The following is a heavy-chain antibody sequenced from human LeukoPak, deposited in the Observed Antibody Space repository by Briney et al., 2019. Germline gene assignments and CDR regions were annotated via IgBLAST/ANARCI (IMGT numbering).Heavy chain of an antibody. J-gene: IGHJ3*02. CDR2: IYRGVST. D-gene: IGHD1-14*01. CDR1: GFSVNSNY. Sequence: GGSLRLSCAASGFSVNSNYMSWVRQAPGKGLEWVLVIYRGVSTYYADSVKGRFTISRHISKNTLYLQMNSLRAEDTAVYYCARAGPYEAFDIWGQGTMVTVSS. CDR3: ARAGPYEAFDI. V-gene: IGHV3-53*04.